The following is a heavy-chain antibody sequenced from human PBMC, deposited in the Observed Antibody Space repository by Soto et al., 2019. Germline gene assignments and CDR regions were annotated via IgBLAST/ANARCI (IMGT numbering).Heavy chain of an antibody. J-gene: IGHJ5*02. V-gene: IGHV3-23*01. CDR1: VFTFSSYA. D-gene: IGHD2-15*01. CDR3: AKESYGYNWFDP. Sequence: WWSLRLSCSASVFTFSSYAMSWVRQAPGKGLEWVSAISGSGGSAYYADSVKGRFTISRDNSKNTLYLQMNSLRAEDTAVYYCAKESYGYNWFDPWGQGTLVTV. CDR2: ISGSGGSA.